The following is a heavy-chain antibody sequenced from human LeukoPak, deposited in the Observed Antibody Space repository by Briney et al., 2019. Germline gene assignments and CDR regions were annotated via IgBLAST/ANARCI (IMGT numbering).Heavy chain of an antibody. D-gene: IGHD4-17*01. CDR2: IYYSGST. V-gene: IGHV4-39*01. J-gene: IGHJ4*02. CDR3: ARHEESSYYGDYGRVDY. Sequence: SETLSLTCAVSGGSFSGFYWGWIRQPPGKGLEWIGSIYYSGSTYYNPSLKSRVTISVDTSKNQFSLKLSSVTAADTAVYYCARHEESSYYGDYGRVDYWGQGTLVTVSS. CDR1: GGSFSGFY.